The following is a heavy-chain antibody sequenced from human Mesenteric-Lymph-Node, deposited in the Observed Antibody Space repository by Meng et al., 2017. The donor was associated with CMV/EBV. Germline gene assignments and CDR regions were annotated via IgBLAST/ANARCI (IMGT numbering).Heavy chain of an antibody. D-gene: IGHD1-26*01. CDR1: GFSVSYNY. J-gene: IGHJ4*02. CDR3: AKDRGGATSTFDF. Sequence: GESLKISCAASGFSVSYNYMTWVRQAPGKGLEWVSVIYSGGNIFYSDSVKGRFTISRDNSKSTLYLQMNSLRAEDTAVYYRAKDRGGATSTFDFWGQGTLVTVSS. V-gene: IGHV3-53*01. CDR2: IYSGGNI.